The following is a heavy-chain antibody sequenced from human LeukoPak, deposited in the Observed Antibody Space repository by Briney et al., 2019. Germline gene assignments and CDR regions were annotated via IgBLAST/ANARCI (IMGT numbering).Heavy chain of an antibody. CDR1: GFAFSSYG. V-gene: IGHV3-30*02. Sequence: PGGSLRLSCAASGFAFSSYGMHWVRQAPGKGLEWVAYIHYDSSTEDYADSVKGRFTISRDNSKNTLFLQMNNLRAEDTAIYYCARPLMYYYGSETYFWFDPWGQGTLVTVSS. CDR3: ARPLMYYYGSETYFWFDP. D-gene: IGHD3-10*01. CDR2: IHYDSSTE. J-gene: IGHJ5*02.